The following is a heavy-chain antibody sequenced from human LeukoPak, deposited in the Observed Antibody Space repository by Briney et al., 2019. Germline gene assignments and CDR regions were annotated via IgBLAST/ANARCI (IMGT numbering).Heavy chain of an antibody. Sequence: SETLSLTCTVSGDSISSYYCSWIRQPPGKGLEWIGHIYYSGSTSYNPSLKSRVTISLDTSNNQFSLKLRSVTAADTAVYYCARAPHLYGDLDYWGQGTLVTVSS. V-gene: IGHV4-59*12. CDR1: GDSISSYY. CDR2: IYYSGST. J-gene: IGHJ4*02. CDR3: ARAPHLYGDLDY. D-gene: IGHD4-17*01.